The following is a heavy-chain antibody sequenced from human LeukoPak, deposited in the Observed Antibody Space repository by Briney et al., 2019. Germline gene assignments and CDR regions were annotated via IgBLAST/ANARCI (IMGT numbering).Heavy chain of an antibody. CDR3: ARGHYYDSSGYCWDH. D-gene: IGHD3-22*01. J-gene: IGHJ4*02. V-gene: IGHV4-4*07. Sequence: SETLSLTCSVSGGSISSYYWNWIRQPAGKGLEWIGRIYISGSTNYNPSLKSRVTMSVDTSKNQFSLKLSSVTAADTAVYYCARGHYYDSSGYCWDHWGQGTLVTVSS. CDR1: GGSISSYY. CDR2: IYISGST.